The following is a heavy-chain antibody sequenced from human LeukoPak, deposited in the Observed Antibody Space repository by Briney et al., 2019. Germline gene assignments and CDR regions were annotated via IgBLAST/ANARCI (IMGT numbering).Heavy chain of an antibody. CDR1: GGTFSSYA. CDR2: IIPIFGTA. J-gene: IGHJ4*02. V-gene: IGHV1-69*01. D-gene: IGHD5-12*01. Sequence: ASVKVSCKASGGTFSSYAISWVRQAPGQGLEWMGGIIPIFGTANYAQKFQGRVTITADESTSTAYMELSSLRSEDTAVYYCVRGYSGYDEPPGYWGQGTLVTVSS. CDR3: VRGYSGYDEPPGY.